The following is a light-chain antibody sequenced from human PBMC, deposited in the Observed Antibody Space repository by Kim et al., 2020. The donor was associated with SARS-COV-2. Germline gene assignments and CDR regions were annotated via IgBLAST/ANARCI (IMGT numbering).Light chain of an antibody. J-gene: IGLJ2*01. CDR3: SSYAGSGLVV. V-gene: IGLV2-23*02. CDR2: EVN. Sequence: QSALTQPASVSGSPGQSITISCTGTNSDVGSYNLVSWYQQHPGKAPKLMIYEVNNRPSGVSDRFSGSKSGNTASLTISGLQAEDEADYCCSSYAGSGLVVFDGGTQLTVL. CDR1: NSDVGSYNL.